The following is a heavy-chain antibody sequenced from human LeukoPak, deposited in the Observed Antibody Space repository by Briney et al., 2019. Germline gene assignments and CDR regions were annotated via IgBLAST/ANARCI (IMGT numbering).Heavy chain of an antibody. V-gene: IGHV1-18*01. J-gene: IGHJ4*02. D-gene: IGHD3-22*01. Sequence: GASVKVSCKASGYTFTSYGISWVRQAPGQGLEWMGWINPNSGGTNYAQKFQGRVTMTRDTSTSTVYMELSSLRSEDTAVYYCARADSSGYHCDYWGQGTLVTVSS. CDR2: INPNSGGT. CDR1: GYTFTSYG. CDR3: ARADSSGYHCDY.